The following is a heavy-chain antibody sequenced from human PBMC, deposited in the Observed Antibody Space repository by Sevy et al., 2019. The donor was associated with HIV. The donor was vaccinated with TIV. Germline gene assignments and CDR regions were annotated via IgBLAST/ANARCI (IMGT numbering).Heavy chain of an antibody. V-gene: IGHV1-69*13. CDR3: ASGLAVSVDF. CDR1: GGTFSSSA. D-gene: IGHD6-19*01. CDR2: IFPIFGTA. Sequence: ASVKVSCKASGGTFSSSAISWVRQAPGQGLEWMGEIFPIFGTAKYTQKFQGRVTISAGESTSTAYMELSSLRSEDTAVYFCASGLAVSVDFWGQGTLVTVSS. J-gene: IGHJ4*02.